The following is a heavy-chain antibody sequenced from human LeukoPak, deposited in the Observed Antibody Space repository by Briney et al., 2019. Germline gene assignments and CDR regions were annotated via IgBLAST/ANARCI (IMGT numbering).Heavy chain of an antibody. CDR3: ARGGYDSSGYRDAFDI. J-gene: IGHJ3*02. CDR1: GGSMSSYY. V-gene: IGHV4-59*01. Sequence: SETLFLTCSVSGGSMSSYYWSWIRQPPGKGLEWIGYIYYSGSTNYNPSLKSRVTISVDTSKNQFSLKLSSVTAADTAVYYCARGGYDSSGYRDAFDIWGQGTMVTVSS. CDR2: IYYSGST. D-gene: IGHD3-22*01.